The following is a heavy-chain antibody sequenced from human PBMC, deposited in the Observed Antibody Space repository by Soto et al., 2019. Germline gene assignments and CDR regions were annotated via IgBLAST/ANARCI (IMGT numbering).Heavy chain of an antibody. V-gene: IGHV3-30*18. Sequence: QVQLVESGGGVVQPGRSLRLSCAASGFTFSSYGMHWVRQAPGKGLEWVAVISYDGSNKYYADSVKGRFTISRDNSKNTLYLQMNSLRAEDTAVYYCAKVTSGVFDYWGQGTLVTVSS. CDR3: AKVTSGVFDY. CDR2: ISYDGSNK. D-gene: IGHD3-10*01. CDR1: GFTFSSYG. J-gene: IGHJ4*02.